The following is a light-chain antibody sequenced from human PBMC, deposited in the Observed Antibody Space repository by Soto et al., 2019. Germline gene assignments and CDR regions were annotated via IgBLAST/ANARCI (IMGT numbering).Light chain of an antibody. CDR1: SSDVGSYNL. J-gene: IGLJ2*01. CDR2: EGS. CDR3: CSYAGSSTFEV. V-gene: IGLV2-23*03. Sequence: QSVLTQPPSASGTPGQRVTISCSGTSSDVGSYNLVSWYQQHPGKAPKLMIYEGSKRPSGVSNRFSGSKSGNTASLTISGLQAEDEADYYCCSYAGSSTFEVFSGGTKLTVL.